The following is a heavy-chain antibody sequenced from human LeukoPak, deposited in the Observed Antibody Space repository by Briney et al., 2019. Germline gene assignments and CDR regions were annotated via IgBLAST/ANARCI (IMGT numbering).Heavy chain of an antibody. CDR2: IIPIFGTA. CDR1: GYTLAHLS. D-gene: IGHD6-6*01. V-gene: IGHV1-69*13. Sequence: SVKVSCKVSGYTLAHLSMYWVRQATGQGLEWMGGIIPIFGTADYAQKFQGRVTITADESTSTAYMELSSLRSEDTAVYYCASGEYSSSLRRVYYFDYWGQGTLVTVSS. CDR3: ASGEYSSSLRRVYYFDY. J-gene: IGHJ4*02.